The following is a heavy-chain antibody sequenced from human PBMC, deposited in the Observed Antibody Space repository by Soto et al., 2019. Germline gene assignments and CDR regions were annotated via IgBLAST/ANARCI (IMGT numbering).Heavy chain of an antibody. CDR3: ARELGGSWYNWFDP. J-gene: IGHJ5*02. Sequence: PGGSLRLSCAVSGFTVSSNSITWVRQAPGQGLEWVSVLHSDVSTCYVDSVKGRFVTSRDNSKNTVYLQMNSLRAEDTAIYYCARELGGSWYNWFDPWGQGTLVTVSS. V-gene: IGHV3-53*01. D-gene: IGHD2-15*01. CDR2: LHSDVST. CDR1: GFTVSSNS.